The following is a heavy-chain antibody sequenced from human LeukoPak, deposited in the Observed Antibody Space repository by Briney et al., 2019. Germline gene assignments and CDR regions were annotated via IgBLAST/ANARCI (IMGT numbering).Heavy chain of an antibody. D-gene: IGHD2-8*01. CDR2: TTHSGST. Sequence: SETLSLTCNVSGYTMNSGYYWSWIRQTPGSGLEWIGETTHSGSTDYNPSLKSRVNVSVDTSKNQFSLRLTSVTAADTAVYYCARVRVYRNYYFDYWGQGTLVTVSS. CDR1: GYTMNSGYY. J-gene: IGHJ4*02. V-gene: IGHV4-34*01. CDR3: ARVRVYRNYYFDY.